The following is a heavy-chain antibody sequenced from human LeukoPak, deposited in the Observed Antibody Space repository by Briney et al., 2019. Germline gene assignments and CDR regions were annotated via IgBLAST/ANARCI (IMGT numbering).Heavy chain of an antibody. V-gene: IGHV4-38-2*02. CDR2: IYYTGST. Sequence: PSETLSLTCTVSGYSISGGYYWGWIRQPPGKGLEWIGSIYYTGSTYYNPSLKSRVTISVDTSKNHFSLKLRSVTDADTAVYYCARSQVRLSWFDPWGQGTLVTVSS. CDR1: GYSISGGYY. CDR3: ARSQVRLSWFDP. J-gene: IGHJ5*02. D-gene: IGHD3-10*01.